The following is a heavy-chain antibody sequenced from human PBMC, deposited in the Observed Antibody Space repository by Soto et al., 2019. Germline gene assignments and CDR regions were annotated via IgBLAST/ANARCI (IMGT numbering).Heavy chain of an antibody. V-gene: IGHV4-59*01. CDR1: GYSINSYY. D-gene: IGHD3-3*01. Sequence: SGTLALTCAVSGYSINSYYWSWIRQPPGKGLEWIGNIYYSGSTKYNPSLKSRVTISVDTSKNQFFLKLSSVTAADTAVYYCTRDGGRYYAMDVWGQGTTVNVSS. CDR3: TRDGGRYYAMDV. CDR2: IYYSGST. J-gene: IGHJ6*02.